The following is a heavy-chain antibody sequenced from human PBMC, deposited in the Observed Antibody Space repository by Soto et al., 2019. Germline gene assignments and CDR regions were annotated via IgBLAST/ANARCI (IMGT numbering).Heavy chain of an antibody. D-gene: IGHD1-7*01. CDR3: ARGGWTGTPLNWFDP. CDR1: GGSFSGYY. V-gene: IGHV4-34*01. CDR2: INHSGST. Sequence: SETLSLTCAVCGGSFSGYYWSWIRQPPGKGLEWIGEINHSGSTNYNPSLKSRVTISVDTSKNQFSLKLSSVTAADTAVYYCARGGWTGTPLNWFDPWGQGTLVTVSS. J-gene: IGHJ5*02.